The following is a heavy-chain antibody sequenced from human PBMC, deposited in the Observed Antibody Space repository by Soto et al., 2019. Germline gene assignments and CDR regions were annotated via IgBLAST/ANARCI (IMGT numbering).Heavy chain of an antibody. Sequence: GASVKVSCKASGYTFTSYDINWVRQATGQGLEWMGWMNPNSGNTGYAQKFQGRVTMTRNTSISTAYMELSSLRSEDTAVYYCAREVGDIVVVPAASGGNYYYYMDVWGKGTTVTVSS. J-gene: IGHJ6*03. CDR2: MNPNSGNT. V-gene: IGHV1-8*01. D-gene: IGHD2-2*01. CDR3: AREVGDIVVVPAASGGNYYYYMDV. CDR1: GYTFTSYD.